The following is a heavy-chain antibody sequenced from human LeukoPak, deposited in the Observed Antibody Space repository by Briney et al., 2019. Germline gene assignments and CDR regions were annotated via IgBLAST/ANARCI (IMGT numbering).Heavy chain of an antibody. J-gene: IGHJ5*02. V-gene: IGHV1-69*13. D-gene: IGHD3-22*01. CDR1: GGTFSSYA. CDR3: ARGQSSGYTWFDP. Sequence: ASVKVSCKASGGTFSSYAISWVRQAPGQGLEWMGGIIPIFGTANYAQKFQGRVTITADESTSTAYMELSSLRSEDTAVYYCARGQSSGYTWFDPWAREPWSPSPQ. CDR2: IIPIFGTA.